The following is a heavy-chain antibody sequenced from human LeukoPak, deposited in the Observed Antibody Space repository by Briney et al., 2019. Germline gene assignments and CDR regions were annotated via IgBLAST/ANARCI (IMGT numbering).Heavy chain of an antibody. CDR2: IKSKTDGGTT. CDR1: GFTFSNAW. J-gene: IGHJ4*02. D-gene: IGHD5-18*01. V-gene: IGHV3-15*01. CDR3: TTESDTAMVIDY. Sequence: GGSLRLSCAASGFTFSNAWMSWVRQAPGKGLEWVGRIKSKTDGGTTDYAAPVKGRLTISRDDSKNTLYLQMNSLKTEDTAVYYCTTESDTAMVIDYWGQGTLVTVSS.